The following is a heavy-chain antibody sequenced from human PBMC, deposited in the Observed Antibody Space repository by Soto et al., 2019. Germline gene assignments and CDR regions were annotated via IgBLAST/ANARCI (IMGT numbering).Heavy chain of an antibody. J-gene: IGHJ6*02. D-gene: IGHD1-26*01. CDR1: GFTFGDYA. Sequence: QSGGSLRLSCTASGFTFGDYAMSWVRQAPGKGLEWVGFIRSKAYGGTTEYAASVKGRFTISRDDSKSIAYLQMNSLKTEDTAVYYCTRASIVGATRVYYYYGMDVWGQGTTVTVSS. CDR2: IRSKAYGGTT. CDR3: TRASIVGATRVYYYYGMDV. V-gene: IGHV3-49*04.